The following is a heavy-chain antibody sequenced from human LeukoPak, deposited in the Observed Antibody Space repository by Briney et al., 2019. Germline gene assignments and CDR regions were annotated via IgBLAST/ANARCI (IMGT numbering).Heavy chain of an antibody. Sequence: GGSLRLSCAASGFTFSSYAMTWVRQAPGKGLEWVSGISGSFIGTFYADSVKGRFTISRDNAKNSLYLQMNSLRAEDTAVYYCARGTYYYDSSGYYCDYWGQGTLVTVSS. D-gene: IGHD3-22*01. V-gene: IGHV3-23*01. J-gene: IGHJ4*02. CDR2: ISGSFIGT. CDR1: GFTFSSYA. CDR3: ARGTYYYDSSGYYCDY.